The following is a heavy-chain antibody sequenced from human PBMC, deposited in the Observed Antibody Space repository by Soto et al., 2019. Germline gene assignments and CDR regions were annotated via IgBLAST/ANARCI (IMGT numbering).Heavy chain of an antibody. D-gene: IGHD2-15*01. V-gene: IGHV3-7*01. Sequence: GGSLRLSCAASGFTFSSYWMSWVRQAPGKGLEWVANIKQDGSEKYYVDSVKGRFTISRDNAKNSLYLQMNSLRAEDTAVYYCARLLVVAATGAFDIWGQGTMVTVSS. CDR2: IKQDGSEK. CDR3: ARLLVVAATGAFDI. CDR1: GFTFSSYW. J-gene: IGHJ3*02.